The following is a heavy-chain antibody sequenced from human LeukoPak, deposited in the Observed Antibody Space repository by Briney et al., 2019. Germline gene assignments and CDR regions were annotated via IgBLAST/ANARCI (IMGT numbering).Heavy chain of an antibody. D-gene: IGHD6-19*01. V-gene: IGHV4-59*12. CDR1: DDSITIYY. CDR3: ARDRSSGWYGSNWFDP. Sequence: SETLSLTCTVSDDSITIYYWSWIRQPPGKGLEWIGYIDHTGITNYNPSLNSRVTISRDTSKNHFSLKLSSVTAADTAVYYCARDRSSGWYGSNWFDPWGQGTLVTVSS. CDR2: IDHTGIT. J-gene: IGHJ5*02.